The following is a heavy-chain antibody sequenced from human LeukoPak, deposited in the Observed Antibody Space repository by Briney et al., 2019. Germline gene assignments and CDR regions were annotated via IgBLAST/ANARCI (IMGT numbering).Heavy chain of an antibody. D-gene: IGHD4-11*01. CDR1: GGSISSGGYY. Sequence: SETLSLTCAVSGGSISSGGYYWSWTRQHPGKGLEWIGYIYYSGSTYYNPSLKSRVTISVDTSKNQFSLKLSSVTAADTAVYYCARGVWTTVTNYFDYWGQGTLVTVSS. CDR3: ARGVWTTVTNYFDY. J-gene: IGHJ4*02. V-gene: IGHV4-31*11. CDR2: IYYSGST.